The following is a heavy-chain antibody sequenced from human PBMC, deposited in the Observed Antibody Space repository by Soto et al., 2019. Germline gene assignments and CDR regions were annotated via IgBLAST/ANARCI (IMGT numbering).Heavy chain of an antibody. Sequence: LVQSGPGGRKPGPSVRVSSKTSGNTSTAYYIHWVQQAPGQVLAWLGWINPKTGDAKFAQKFQGRVTMTGDTSITTDYMELGGLRSDGTAFYYFAMQLAYCGCDCYTEPIDYWGQGTLVTVSS. D-gene: IGHD2-21*02. CDR3: AMQLAYCGCDCYTEPIDY. J-gene: IGHJ4*02. CDR1: GNTSTAYY. CDR2: INPKTGDA. V-gene: IGHV1-2*02.